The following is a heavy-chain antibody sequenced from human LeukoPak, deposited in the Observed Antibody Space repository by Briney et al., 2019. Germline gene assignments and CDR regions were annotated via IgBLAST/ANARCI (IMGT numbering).Heavy chain of an antibody. Sequence: MPSETLSLTCTVSGGSISSCYWSWIRQPPGKGLEWIGYIYYSGSTSYNPSLKSRVTISVDTSKNQISLKVRSVTAADTAVYYCARTTEDYSSTSCYQYWFDPWGQGTLVTVSS. J-gene: IGHJ5*02. V-gene: IGHV4-59*01. CDR3: ARTTEDYSSTSCYQYWFDP. D-gene: IGHD2-2*01. CDR2: IYYSGST. CDR1: GGSISSCY.